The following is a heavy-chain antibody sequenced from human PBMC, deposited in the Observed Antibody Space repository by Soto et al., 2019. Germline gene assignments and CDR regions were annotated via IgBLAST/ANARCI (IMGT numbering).Heavy chain of an antibody. CDR1: GGTFSSYA. CDR2: IIPIFGTA. CDR3: ARSSEDDDSSGYYRDWYFDL. J-gene: IGHJ2*01. V-gene: IGHV1-69*01. Sequence: QVQLVQSGAEVKKPGSPVKVSCKASGGTFSSYAISWVRQAPGQGLEWMGGIIPIFGTANYAQKFQGRVTMTADESTSTAYMELSNLRSEDTAVYYCARSSEDDDSSGYYRDWYFDLWGRGTLVTVSS. D-gene: IGHD3-22*01.